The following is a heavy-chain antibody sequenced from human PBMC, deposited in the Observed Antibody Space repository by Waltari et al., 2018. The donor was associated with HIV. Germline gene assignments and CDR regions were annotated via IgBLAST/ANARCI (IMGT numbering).Heavy chain of an antibody. V-gene: IGHV3-74*01. CDR1: GFTFSSSW. CDR2: INRGGSST. Sequence: EVQLVESGGGLVQPGGSLRLSCAASGFTFSSSWMHWVRQAPGRGLVWVARINRGGSSTNSADSVKGPFTISRDNAKNTVYLQINSLRAEDTALYYCASLYNYVWGSPPPFDYWGQGTLVTVSS. J-gene: IGHJ4*02. D-gene: IGHD3-16*01. CDR3: ASLYNYVWGSPPPFDY.